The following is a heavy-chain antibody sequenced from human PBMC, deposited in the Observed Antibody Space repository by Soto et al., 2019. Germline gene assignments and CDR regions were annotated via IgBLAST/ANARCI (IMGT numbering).Heavy chain of an antibody. J-gene: IGHJ6*02. CDR2: ISYDGSNK. V-gene: IGHV3-30*18. CDR1: GFTFSSYG. Sequence: TGGSLRLSCAASGFTFSSYGMHWVRQAPGKGLEWVAVISYDGSNKYYADSVKGRFTISRDNSKNTLYLQMNSLRAEDTAVYYCAKDKARIAAAIPYYYGMDVWGQGTTVTVSS. CDR3: AKDKARIAAAIPYYYGMDV. D-gene: IGHD6-13*01.